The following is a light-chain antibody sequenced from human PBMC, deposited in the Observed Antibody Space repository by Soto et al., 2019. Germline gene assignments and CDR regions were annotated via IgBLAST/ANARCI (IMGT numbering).Light chain of an antibody. CDR1: SSNIGSNT. J-gene: IGLJ2*01. CDR3: AAWDDSLNGPV. Sequence: QSALTQPPSASGTPGQRVTISCSGSSSNIGSNTVNWYQQLPGTAPKLLIYSNNQRPSGVPDRCSGSKSGTSASLAISGLQSEEEADYYCAAWDDSLNGPVFGGGTQLTV. V-gene: IGLV1-44*01. CDR2: SNN.